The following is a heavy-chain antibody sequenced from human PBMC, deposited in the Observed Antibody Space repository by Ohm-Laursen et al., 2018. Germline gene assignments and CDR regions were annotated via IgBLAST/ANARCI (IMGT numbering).Heavy chain of an antibody. CDR3: ARDYAGAIDY. V-gene: IGHV4-4*07. Sequence: TLSLTCTVSGGSISSYYWSWTRQTAGKGLELIGRINTSGSTNYNPSLKSRVTMSVDTSKNQFSLKLNSVTAADTAVYYCARDYAGAIDYWGQGTLVTVSS. CDR1: GGSISSYY. J-gene: IGHJ4*02. D-gene: IGHD1-26*01. CDR2: INTSGST.